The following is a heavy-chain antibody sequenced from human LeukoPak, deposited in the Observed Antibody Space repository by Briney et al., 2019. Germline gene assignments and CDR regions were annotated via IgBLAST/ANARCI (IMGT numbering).Heavy chain of an antibody. D-gene: IGHD6-19*01. CDR3: ARDLGYSSGWHYYYYYYMDV. CDR1: GFTFSSYS. Sequence: PGGSLRLSCAGSGFTFSSYSMNWVRQAPGKGLEWVSSISSSSSYIYYADSVKGRFTISRDNAKNSLYLQMNSLRAEDTAVYYCARDLGYSSGWHYYYYYYMDVWGKGTTVTISS. J-gene: IGHJ6*03. CDR2: ISSSSSYI. V-gene: IGHV3-21*01.